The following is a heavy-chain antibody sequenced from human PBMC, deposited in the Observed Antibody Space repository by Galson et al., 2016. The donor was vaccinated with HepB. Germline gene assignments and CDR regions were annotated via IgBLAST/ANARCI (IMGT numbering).Heavy chain of an antibody. CDR3: ARATRTYYDFWSGYLGYYYGMDV. CDR2: IIPILGIA. J-gene: IGHJ6*02. CDR1: GGTFSSYA. Sequence: SVKVSCKASGGTFSSYAISWVRQAPGQGLEWMGRIIPILGIANYAQKFQGRVTITADKSTSTVYMELSSLRSEDTAVYYCARATRTYYDFWSGYLGYYYGMDVWGQGTTVTVSS. D-gene: IGHD3-3*01. V-gene: IGHV1-69*04.